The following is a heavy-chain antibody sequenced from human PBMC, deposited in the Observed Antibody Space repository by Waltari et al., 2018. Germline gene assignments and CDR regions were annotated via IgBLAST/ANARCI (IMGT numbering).Heavy chain of an antibody. CDR2: ISYDGSNK. CDR1: GFTFRSYA. D-gene: IGHD5-12*01. Sequence: QVQLVESGGGVVQPGRSLRLSCAASGFTFRSYAMHWVRQAPGKGLEWVAVISYDGSNKYYADSVKGRFTISRDNSKNTLYLQMNSLRAEDTAVYYCARGGDGYNPYYWGQGTLVTVSS. V-gene: IGHV3-30*01. J-gene: IGHJ4*02. CDR3: ARGGDGYNPYY.